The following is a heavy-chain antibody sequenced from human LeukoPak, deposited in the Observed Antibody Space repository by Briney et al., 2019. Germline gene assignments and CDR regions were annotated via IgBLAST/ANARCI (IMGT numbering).Heavy chain of an antibody. D-gene: IGHD3-22*01. V-gene: IGHV3-48*04. J-gene: IGHJ4*02. CDR2: ISSSSSTI. CDR3: AREPHSYYYDSSVPA. Sequence: PGGSLRLSCAASGFTFSSYSMNWVRQAPGKGLEWVSYISSSSSTIYYADSVKGRFTISRDNAKNSLYLQMNSLRAEDTALYYCAREPHSYYYDSSVPAGGQGTLVTVSS. CDR1: GFTFSSYS.